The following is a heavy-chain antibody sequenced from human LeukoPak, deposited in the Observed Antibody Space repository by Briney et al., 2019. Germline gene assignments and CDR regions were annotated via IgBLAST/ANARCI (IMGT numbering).Heavy chain of an antibody. J-gene: IGHJ4*02. D-gene: IGHD5-12*01. V-gene: IGHV3-21*01. CDR1: GFTFSSYC. CDR2: ISNSSSYN. Sequence: PGGSLRLSCAASGFTFSSYCMNWVRQAPGKGLEWVASISNSSSYNYYPSSVKGRITISRNNAKNSLHLQMNILSAEDTAVYYCAVQWRYSGYDWGQGTLVTVSS. CDR3: AVQWRYSGYD.